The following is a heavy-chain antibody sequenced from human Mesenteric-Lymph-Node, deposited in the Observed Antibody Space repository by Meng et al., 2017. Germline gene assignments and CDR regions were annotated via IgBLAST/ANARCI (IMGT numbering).Heavy chain of an antibody. D-gene: IGHD1-26*01. J-gene: IGHJ3*02. CDR1: GGSISSGLYH. CDR2: IYTNGDT. V-gene: IGHV4-61*02. CDR3: ARPSGSYRTFDI. Sequence: SETLSLTCSVSGGSISSGLYHWGWVRQPAGKRLEFIGRIYTNGDTDFNPSVKSRVTISIDTSKNQFSLKLISVTAADTAVYYCARPSGSYRTFDIWGQGTMVTVSS.